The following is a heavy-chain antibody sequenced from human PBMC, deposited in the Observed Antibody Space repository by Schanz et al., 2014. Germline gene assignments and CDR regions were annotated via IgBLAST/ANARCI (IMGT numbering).Heavy chain of an antibody. Sequence: QVQLVQSGAEVKKPGASVKVSCKAFGYSFTSYYIHWVRQAPGQELEWMATINPSGGSTSFAQKFQGRVTMTRATSTSTVNMELTSLRSEDTAVYYCARDPYSASYFPSPPLYGLDVWGQGTTVTVSS. J-gene: IGHJ6*02. CDR2: INPSGGST. V-gene: IGHV1-46*01. CDR3: ARDPYSASYFPSPPLYGLDV. D-gene: IGHD1-26*01. CDR1: GYSFTSYY.